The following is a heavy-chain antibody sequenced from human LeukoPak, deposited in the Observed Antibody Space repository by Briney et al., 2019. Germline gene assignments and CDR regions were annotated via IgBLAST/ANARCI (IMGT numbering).Heavy chain of an antibody. CDR1: GFTFSEFP. V-gene: IGHV3-48*02. D-gene: IGHD2-21*01. J-gene: IGHJ3*02. CDR2: IRDSGSDI. Sequence: GGSLRLSCAASGFTFSEFPFNWVRQPPGKGLEWVAHIRDSGSDIYYADSVKGRFTISGDNAKNSLYLQMNSLRDDDTALYYCARDHIWAFDIWGQGTMATVSS. CDR3: ARDHIWAFDI.